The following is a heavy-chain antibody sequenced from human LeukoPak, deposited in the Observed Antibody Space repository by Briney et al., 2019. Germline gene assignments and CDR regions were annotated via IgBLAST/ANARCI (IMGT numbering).Heavy chain of an antibody. V-gene: IGHV3-7*01. CDR2: IKQDGSEK. D-gene: IGHD3-3*01. Sequence: GGSLRLSCAASGFTFSSYWMSWVRQAPGKGLEWVANIKQDGSEKYYVDSVKGRFTIARDNAKNSLYLQMNSLRAEDTAVYYCARGNDFWSGYYSTGPDYWGQGTLVTVSS. CDR1: GFTFSSYW. J-gene: IGHJ4*02. CDR3: ARGNDFWSGYYSTGPDY.